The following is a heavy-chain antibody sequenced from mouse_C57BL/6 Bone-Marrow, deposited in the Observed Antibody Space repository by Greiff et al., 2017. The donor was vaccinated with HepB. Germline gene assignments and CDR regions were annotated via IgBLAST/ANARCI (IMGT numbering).Heavy chain of an antibody. D-gene: IGHD2-2*01. V-gene: IGHV1-26*01. J-gene: IGHJ4*01. CDR1: GYTFTDYY. CDR3: ARVSPMVTSPMDY. Sequence: EVQLQQSGPELVKPGASVKISCKASGYTFTDYYMNWVKQSHGKSLEWIGDINPNNGGTSYNQKFKGKATLTVDKSSSTAYMELRSLTSEDSADYYCARVSPMVTSPMDYWGQGTSVTVSS. CDR2: INPNNGGT.